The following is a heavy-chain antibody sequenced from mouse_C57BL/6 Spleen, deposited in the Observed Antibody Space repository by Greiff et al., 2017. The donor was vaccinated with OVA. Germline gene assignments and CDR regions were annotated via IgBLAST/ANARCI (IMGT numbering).Heavy chain of an antibody. J-gene: IGHJ4*01. V-gene: IGHV1-4*01. Sequence: LEESGAELARPGASVKMSCKASGYTFTSYTMHWVKQRPGQGLEWIGYINPSSGYTKYNQKFKDKATLTADKSSSTAYMQLSSLTSEDSAVYYCARRVPITEAMDYWGQGTSVTVSS. D-gene: IGHD1-3*01. CDR2: INPSSGYT. CDR3: ARRVPITEAMDY. CDR1: GYTFTSYT.